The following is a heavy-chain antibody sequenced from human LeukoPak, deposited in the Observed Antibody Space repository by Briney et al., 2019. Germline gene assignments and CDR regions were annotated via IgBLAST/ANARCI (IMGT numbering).Heavy chain of an antibody. V-gene: IGHV3-30-3*01. CDR2: ISYDGSKK. Sequence: QPGRSLRLSCAASGFTFSSYAMHWVSQAPGKGLEWVAVISYDGSKKYYADSVKGRFTISRDNSKNTLYLQMNSLRAEDTAVYYCARTHLKKQWLVMRDAFDIWGQGTMVTVSS. D-gene: IGHD6-19*01. CDR3: ARTHLKKQWLVMRDAFDI. CDR1: GFTFSSYA. J-gene: IGHJ3*02.